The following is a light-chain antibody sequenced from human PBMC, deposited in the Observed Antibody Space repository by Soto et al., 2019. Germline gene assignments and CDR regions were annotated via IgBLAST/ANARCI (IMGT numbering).Light chain of an antibody. CDR3: SSTAGSNDLRV. CDR1: SSDLGGYNY. CDR2: EVS. V-gene: IGLV2-8*01. Sequence: QSALTQPPSASGSPGQSVTISCTGTSSDLGGYNYVSWYQQHPGKAPKLVIYEVSKRPSGVPDRFSGSKSGNTASLTVSGLQTEDEADYYCSSTAGSNDLRVFGGGTKLTVL. J-gene: IGLJ3*02.